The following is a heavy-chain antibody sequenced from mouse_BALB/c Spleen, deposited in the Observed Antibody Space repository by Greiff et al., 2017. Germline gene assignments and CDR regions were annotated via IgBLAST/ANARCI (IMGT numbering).Heavy chain of an antibody. Sequence: DVQLQESGAELVRPGSSVKLSCTASGFNIKDYCMNWVKQRPEQGLEWIGWIDPGNGDTEYAPKFQGKATMTAYTSSNTAYMQLSSLTSEDSAVYFCNTRGTDVESYRYFVVWGEGTTVTVSS. CDR1: GFNIKDYC. CDR3: NTRGTDVESYRYFVV. CDR2: IDPGNGDT. D-gene: IGHD2-14*01. J-gene: IGHJ1*01. V-gene: IGHV14-4*02.